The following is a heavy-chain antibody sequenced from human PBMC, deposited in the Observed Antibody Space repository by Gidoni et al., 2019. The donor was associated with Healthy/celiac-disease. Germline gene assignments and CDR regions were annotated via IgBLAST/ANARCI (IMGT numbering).Heavy chain of an antibody. Sequence: QIPLKESGPTLVKPTQNLTLTCTFSGFSPSTSGVGVDWIRQPPGKALEWLALIYWDDDKRYSQSLKSRLTITKYTSKNQVVLTMTNMDPVDTATYYCAHRSGLADRYSYGYLDYWGQGTLVTVSS. CDR2: IYWDDDK. J-gene: IGHJ4*02. CDR3: AHRSGLADRYSYGYLDY. CDR1: GFSPSTSGVG. D-gene: IGHD5-18*01. V-gene: IGHV2-5*02.